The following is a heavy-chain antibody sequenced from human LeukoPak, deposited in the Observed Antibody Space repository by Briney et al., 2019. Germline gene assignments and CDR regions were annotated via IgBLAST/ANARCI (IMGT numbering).Heavy chain of an antibody. Sequence: SETLSLTCTVSSGSVSSGSYYWSWIRQPPGKGLEWIGEINHSGSTNYNSSLKSRVTISVDTSKNQFSLKLSSVTAADTAVYYCARSNWFDPWGQETLVTVSS. CDR1: SGSVSSGSYY. CDR2: INHSGST. V-gene: IGHV4-39*07. D-gene: IGHD3-10*01. J-gene: IGHJ5*02. CDR3: ARSNWFDP.